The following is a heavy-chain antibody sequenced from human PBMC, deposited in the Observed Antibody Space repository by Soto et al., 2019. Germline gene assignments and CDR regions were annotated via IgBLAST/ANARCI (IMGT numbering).Heavy chain of an antibody. CDR1: GYTFTSYG. V-gene: IGHV1-18*04. CDR3: ARVDYDFWSGYYSRVPNWFDP. D-gene: IGHD3-3*01. J-gene: IGHJ5*02. Sequence: ASVKVSCKASGYTFTSYGISWVRQAPGQGLEWMGWISAYSGNTNYAQKLQGRVTMTTDTSTSTAYMELRSLRSDDTAVYYCARVDYDFWSGYYSRVPNWFDPWGQGTLVTVSS. CDR2: ISAYSGNT.